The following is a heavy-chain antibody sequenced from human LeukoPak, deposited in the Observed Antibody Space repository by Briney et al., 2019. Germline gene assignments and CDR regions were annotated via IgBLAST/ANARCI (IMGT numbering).Heavy chain of an antibody. V-gene: IGHV3-74*01. CDR2: INSDGSST. Sequence: GGSLRLSCAASGLTFSSYWMHWVRQAPGKGLVWVSRINSDGSSTSYADSVKGRFTISRDNAKNTLYLQMNSLRAEDTAVYYCARGHIVVLTAPDNWGQGTLVTVSS. D-gene: IGHD2-21*02. CDR1: GLTFSSYW. CDR3: ARGHIVVLTAPDN. J-gene: IGHJ4*02.